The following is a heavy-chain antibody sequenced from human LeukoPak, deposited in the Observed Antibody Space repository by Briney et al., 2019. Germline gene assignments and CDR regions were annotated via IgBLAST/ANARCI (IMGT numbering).Heavy chain of an antibody. CDR3: AKSISDILTGPDY. D-gene: IGHD3-9*01. CDR1: GFTFDDYA. J-gene: IGHJ4*02. CDR2: ISWNSGSI. V-gene: IGHV3-9*01. Sequence: GGSLRLSCAASGFTFDDYAMHWVRQAPGKGLEWVSGISWNSGSIGYADSVKGRFTISRDNAKNSLYLQMNSLRAEDTALYYCAKSISDILTGPDYWGQGTQVTVSS.